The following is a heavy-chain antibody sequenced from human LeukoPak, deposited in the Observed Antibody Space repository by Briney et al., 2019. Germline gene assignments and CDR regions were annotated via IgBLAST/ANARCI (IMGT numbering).Heavy chain of an antibody. CDR3: AGIPVFGVVLHQEPV. CDR2: FIPILGTA. D-gene: IGHD3-3*01. Sequence: SVKVSCKASGGTFSDYALNWVRQAPGQGLEWMGVFIPILGTANSTQKFQDRVTITAGISTNTVYMELSSLRSEDTAVYFCAGIPVFGVVLHQEPVWGKGTTVTVSS. V-gene: IGHV1-69*10. J-gene: IGHJ6*04. CDR1: GGTFSDYA.